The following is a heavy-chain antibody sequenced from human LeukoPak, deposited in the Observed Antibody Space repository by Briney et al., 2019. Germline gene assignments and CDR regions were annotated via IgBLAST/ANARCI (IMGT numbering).Heavy chain of an antibody. CDR1: GFTFSSYA. CDR2: ISGSGGST. V-gene: IGHV3-23*01. Sequence: GGSLRLSCAASGFTFSSYAMSWVRQAPGKGLEWVSAISGSGGSTYYADSVKGRFTISRDNSKNTLYLQMNSLRAEDTAVYYCATGHYDFWSGFDYWGQGTLVTVSS. J-gene: IGHJ4*02. CDR3: ATGHYDFWSGFDY. D-gene: IGHD3-3*01.